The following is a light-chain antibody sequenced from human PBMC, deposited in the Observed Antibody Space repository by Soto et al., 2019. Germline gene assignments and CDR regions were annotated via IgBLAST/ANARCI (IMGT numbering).Light chain of an antibody. CDR3: QQSYSTLWT. J-gene: IGKJ1*01. V-gene: IGKV1-39*01. CDR2: AAS. Sequence: DIQMTLSPSSLSASVGDRVTITCRASQSISNNLNWYQQKPGKAPKLLIYAASRLQSGVPSRFCGSGSGTEFTLTISRLQPEDVATYDCQQSYSTLWTFGQWTKVEMK. CDR1: QSISNN.